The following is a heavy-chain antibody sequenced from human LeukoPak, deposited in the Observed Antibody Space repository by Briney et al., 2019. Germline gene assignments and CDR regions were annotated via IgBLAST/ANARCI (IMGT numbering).Heavy chain of an antibody. V-gene: IGHV3-23*01. J-gene: IGHJ4*02. CDR1: GFTFSSYA. D-gene: IGHD1-26*01. CDR2: ISGSGGST. CDR3: ARNLVVVGATTGPDY. Sequence: PGGSLRLSCAASGFTFSSYAMSWVRQAPGKGLEWVSAISGSGGSTYYADSVKGRFTISRDNSKNTLYLQMNSLRAEDTAVYYCARNLVVVGATTGPDYWGQGTLVTVSS.